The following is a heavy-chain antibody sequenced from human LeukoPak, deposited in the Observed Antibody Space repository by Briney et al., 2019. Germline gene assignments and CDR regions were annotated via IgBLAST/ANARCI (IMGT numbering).Heavy chain of an antibody. V-gene: IGHV3-11*04. D-gene: IGHD3-22*01. J-gene: IGHJ4*02. CDR3: AKDDNSSGYYYGFDY. CDR2: ISSRGSSI. CDR1: GFTFSDYY. Sequence: PGGSLRLSCAASGFTFSDYYMSWIRQAPGKGLEWVSYISSRGSSIYYADSLKGRFTISRDNSKNTLYLQMNSLRAEDTAVYYCAKDDNSSGYYYGFDYWGQGTLVTVSS.